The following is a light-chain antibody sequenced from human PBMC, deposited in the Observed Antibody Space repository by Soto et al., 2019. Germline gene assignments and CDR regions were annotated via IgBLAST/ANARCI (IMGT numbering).Light chain of an antibody. Sequence: QSALTQPASVSGSPGQSITISCTGTSSDIGGYNFVSWYRQHPGKAPKLIIFDVSDRPSGVSNRFSGSKSGHTASLTISGLQAEDEADYYCSSYTTTSAIVVFGGGTKLTGL. J-gene: IGLJ3*02. CDR3: SSYTTTSAIVV. CDR2: DVS. CDR1: SSDIGGYNF. V-gene: IGLV2-14*01.